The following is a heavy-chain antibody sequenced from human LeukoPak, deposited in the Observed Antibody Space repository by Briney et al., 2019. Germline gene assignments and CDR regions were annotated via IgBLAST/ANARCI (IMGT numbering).Heavy chain of an antibody. CDR2: LSASGDTT. V-gene: IGHV3-23*01. Sequence: GGSLRLSCAASGFTFSNYAMTWVRQAPGKGLEWVSILSASGDTTYYADSVKGRFTISRDNSKNTLYLQMNSLRTEDTAVYYCAKDVNAYCSGDCSDYWGQGTLVTVSS. J-gene: IGHJ4*02. D-gene: IGHD2-21*01. CDR1: GFTFSNYA. CDR3: AKDVNAYCSGDCSDY.